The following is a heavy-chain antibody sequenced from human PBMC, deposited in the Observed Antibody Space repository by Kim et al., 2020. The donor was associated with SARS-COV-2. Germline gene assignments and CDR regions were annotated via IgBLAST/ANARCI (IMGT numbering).Heavy chain of an antibody. Sequence: SETLSLTCAVSGASISSSNWWSWVRQSPGKGLGWIGEIYHSGSTNYNPSLQSRVTISVDKSKNQFSLKLTSVTAADTAVYYCAKYVPYYGSSVGDYGMDVWGQGTTVTVSS. CDR3: AKYVPYYGSSVGDYGMDV. V-gene: IGHV4-4*02. D-gene: IGHD3-10*01. CDR2: IYHSGST. CDR1: GASISSSNW. J-gene: IGHJ6*02.